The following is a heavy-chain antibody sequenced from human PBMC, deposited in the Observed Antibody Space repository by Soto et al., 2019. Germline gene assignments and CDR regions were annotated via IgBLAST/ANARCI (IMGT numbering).Heavy chain of an antibody. V-gene: IGHV1-18*04. CDR2: ISAYNGNT. CDR1: GYTFTSYG. Sequence: ASVKVSCKASGYTFTSYGISWVRQAPGQGLEWMGWISAYNGNTNYAQKLQGRVTMTTDTSTSTAYMELRSLRSDDTAVYYCASPYYYDSSGSIDAFDIWGQGTMVTVSS. D-gene: IGHD3-22*01. J-gene: IGHJ3*02. CDR3: ASPYYYDSSGSIDAFDI.